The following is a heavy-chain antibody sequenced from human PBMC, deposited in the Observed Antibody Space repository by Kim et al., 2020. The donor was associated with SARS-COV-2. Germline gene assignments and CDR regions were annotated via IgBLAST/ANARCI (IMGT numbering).Heavy chain of an antibody. Sequence: GGSLRLSCAASGFTVSSNYMSWVRQAPGKGLEWVSVIYSGGSTYYADSVKGRFTISRDNSKNTLYLQMNSLRAEDTAVYYCIASDGSSLYDFDYWGQGTLVTVSS. J-gene: IGHJ4*02. CDR1: GFTVSSNY. V-gene: IGHV3-66*01. D-gene: IGHD6-13*01. CDR2: IYSGGST. CDR3: IASDGSSLYDFDY.